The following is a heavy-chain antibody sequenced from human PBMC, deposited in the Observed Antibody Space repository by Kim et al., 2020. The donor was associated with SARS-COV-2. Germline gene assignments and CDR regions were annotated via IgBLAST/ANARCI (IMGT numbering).Heavy chain of an antibody. J-gene: IGHJ4*02. V-gene: IGHV3-30*02. CDR2: IWYDGSNK. Sequence: GGSLRLSCAASGFTFSRYGMHWVRQAPGKGLEWVAFIWYDGSNKNYAGSVKGRFTISSDNYKNTLYLQMNSLRAEDRAVYYFARCDDSYCSGGFYYWRQGPLV. CDR3: ARCDDSYCSGGFYY. D-gene: IGHD2-15*01. CDR1: GFTFSRYG.